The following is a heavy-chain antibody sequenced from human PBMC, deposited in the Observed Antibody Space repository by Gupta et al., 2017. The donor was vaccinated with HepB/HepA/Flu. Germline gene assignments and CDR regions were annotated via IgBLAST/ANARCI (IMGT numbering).Heavy chain of an antibody. D-gene: IGHD6-19*01. V-gene: IGHV3-23*01. J-gene: IGHJ5*02. CDR3: AKDRGGAVAGNWFDP. Sequence: EVQLLASGCGLVQPVGSLILSCAVSALTFSNYAMSWVRQAPGKGLEWVSAIRISGVNTDYAESVKGRFTISRDTSENTLYLQMNSLRAEDTAVYYCAKDRGGAVAGNWFDPWGQGTLVTVSS. CDR2: IRISGVNT. CDR1: ALTFSNYA.